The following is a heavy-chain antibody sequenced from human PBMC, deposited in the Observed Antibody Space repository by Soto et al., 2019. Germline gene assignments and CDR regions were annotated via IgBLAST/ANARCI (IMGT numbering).Heavy chain of an antibody. CDR3: AKDFSDDYGDYG. J-gene: IGHJ4*02. CDR1: GFTFSSYG. V-gene: IGHV3-30*18. D-gene: IGHD4-17*01. CDR2: ISYDGSNK. Sequence: VQLVESGGGVVQPGRSLRLSCAASGFTFSSYGMHWVRQAPGKGLEWVAVISYDGSNKYYADSVKGRFTISRDNSKNTLYLQMNSLRAEDTAVYYCAKDFSDDYGDYGWGQGTLVTVSS.